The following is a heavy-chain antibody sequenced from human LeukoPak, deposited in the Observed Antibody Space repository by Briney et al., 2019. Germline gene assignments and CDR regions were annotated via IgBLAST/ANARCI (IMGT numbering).Heavy chain of an antibody. Sequence: SETLSLTCTVSGGSISNYHWSWIRQPPGKGLEWIGYVYYSGSTNYNPPLKSRVTISIDTSRNQFSLKLSSVTAADTAVYYCARVRTTYYYDSSGYLDYWGQGTLVTVSS. J-gene: IGHJ4*02. V-gene: IGHV4-59*01. CDR2: VYYSGST. CDR3: ARVRTTYYYDSSGYLDY. CDR1: GGSISNYH. D-gene: IGHD3-22*01.